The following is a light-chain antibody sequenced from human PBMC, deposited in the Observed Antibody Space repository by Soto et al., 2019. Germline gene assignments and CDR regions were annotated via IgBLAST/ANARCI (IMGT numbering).Light chain of an antibody. CDR1: QSVSSNY. V-gene: IGKV3-20*01. J-gene: IGKJ1*01. CDR2: GAS. Sequence: DIVWTQSPGTLSLSPGERATLSCRASQSVSSNYLAWYQQKPGQAPRLLIHGASTRATGVPDRFSGSGSGTDFTLTISRLEPEDFAVYHCQQYGSLSWTFGQGTKVEIK. CDR3: QQYGSLSWT.